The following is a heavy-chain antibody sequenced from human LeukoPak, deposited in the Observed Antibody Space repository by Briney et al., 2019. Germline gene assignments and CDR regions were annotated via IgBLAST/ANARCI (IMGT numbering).Heavy chain of an antibody. J-gene: IGHJ5*02. CDR2: IYSGGST. CDR1: EFYVGSNY. CDR3: ARDRDSYNKIFDP. Sequence: GGSLRLSCAASEFYVGSNYMTWVSQAPGKGLEWVSLIYSGGSTYYADSVKGRFTISRDNSKNTLYLQMNSLRAEDTAVYYCARDRDSYNKIFDPWGQGTLVTVSS. D-gene: IGHD1-1*01. V-gene: IGHV3-66*01.